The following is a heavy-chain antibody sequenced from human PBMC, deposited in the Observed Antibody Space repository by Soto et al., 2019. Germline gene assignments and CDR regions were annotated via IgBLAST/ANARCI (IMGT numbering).Heavy chain of an antibody. CDR1: GFTFDDYA. CDR2: ISWNSGSI. CDR3: AKDVGSGTQPLPAFDI. J-gene: IGHJ3*02. Sequence: GGSLRLSCAASGFTFDDYAMHWVRQAPGKGLEWVSGISWNSGSIGYADSVKGRFTISRDNAKNSLYLQMNSLRAEDTALFYCAKDVGSGTQPLPAFDIWGQGTMVTVSS. D-gene: IGHD3-10*01. V-gene: IGHV3-9*01.